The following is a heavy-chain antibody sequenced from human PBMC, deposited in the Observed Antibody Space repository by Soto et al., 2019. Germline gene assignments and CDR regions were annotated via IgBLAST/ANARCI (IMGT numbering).Heavy chain of an antibody. CDR1: GGLFSSFV. CDR2: IIPVFGTT. V-gene: IGHV1-69*01. CDR3: ARGGSPYVWFNEF. J-gene: IGHJ4*02. Sequence: QEQLVQSGPEVKKPGSSVKVSCKDSGGLFSSFVISWVRQAPGQGLEWLGGIIPVFGTTNYAEKFQDRVTITADESTNTAYMELSSLGSGDTAMYYCARGGSPYVWFNEFWGQGTLVTVSS. D-gene: IGHD3-16*01.